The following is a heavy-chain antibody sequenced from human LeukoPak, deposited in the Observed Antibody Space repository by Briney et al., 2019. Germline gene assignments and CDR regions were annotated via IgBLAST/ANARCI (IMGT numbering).Heavy chain of an antibody. V-gene: IGHV5-51*01. J-gene: IGHJ4*02. Sequence: GGALKISWKGSGYSFTSYWLGGVRQMPGKGVEGIGIIYPGDSDTSYSPPCQGQVTIAADHAISTAYLQWSSLKASDTAMYYCARTLYCSSTSCYYFDYWGQGTLVTVSS. CDR1: GYSFTSYW. CDR2: IYPGDSDT. D-gene: IGHD2-2*01. CDR3: ARTLYCSSTSCYYFDY.